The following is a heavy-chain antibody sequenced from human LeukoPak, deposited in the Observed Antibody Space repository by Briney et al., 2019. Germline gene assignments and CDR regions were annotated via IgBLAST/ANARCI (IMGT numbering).Heavy chain of an antibody. CDR2: ISGSGGST. V-gene: IGHV3-23*01. D-gene: IGHD3-22*01. CDR3: AKDHSPYYYDSSRPGGSFDY. CDR1: GFTFSSYA. Sequence: GGSLRLSCAASGFTFSSYAMSWVRQAPVKGLEWVSAISGSGGSTYYADSVKGRFTISRDNSKSTLYLQMNSMRVEDTAVYYCAKDHSPYYYDSSRPGGSFDYWGQGTLVTVSS. J-gene: IGHJ4*02.